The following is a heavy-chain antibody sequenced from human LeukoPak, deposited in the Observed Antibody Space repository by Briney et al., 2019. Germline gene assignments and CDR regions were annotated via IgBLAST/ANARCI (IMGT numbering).Heavy chain of an antibody. J-gene: IGHJ4*02. Sequence: GGSLRLSCAASGFTFSSYAMSWVRQAPGKGLEWVSAISGSGGSTYYADSVKGRFTISRDNSKNTLYLQMNSLRVEDTAVYYCXKSRSGSSNWALRIFDNWGQGTLVSVSS. D-gene: IGHD6-13*01. V-gene: IGHV3-23*01. CDR1: GFTFSSYA. CDR3: XKSRSGSSNWALRIFDN. CDR2: ISGSGGST.